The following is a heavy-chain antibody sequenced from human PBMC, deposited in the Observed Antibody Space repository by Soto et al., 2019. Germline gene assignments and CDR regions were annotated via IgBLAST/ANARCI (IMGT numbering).Heavy chain of an antibody. CDR2: IVVGSGNT. V-gene: IGHV1-58*02. CDR3: AAACYDSSGYDAFDI. J-gene: IGHJ3*02. Sequence: GASVKVSCKASGYTFTGYYMQWVRQARGQRLEWIGWIVVGSGNTNYAQKFQERVTITRDMSTSTAYMELSSLRSEDTAVYYCAAACYDSSGYDAFDIWGQGTMVTVSS. D-gene: IGHD3-22*01. CDR1: GYTFTGYY.